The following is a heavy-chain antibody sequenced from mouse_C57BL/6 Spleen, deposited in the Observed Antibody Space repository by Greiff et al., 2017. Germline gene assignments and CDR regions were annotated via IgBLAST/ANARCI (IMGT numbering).Heavy chain of an antibody. CDR3: ARSYYGSSWGYFDV. CDR1: GYTFTSYW. Sequence: QVQLQQSGAELVRPGTSVKLSCKASGYTFTSYWMHWVKQRPGQGLEWIGVIDPSDSYTNYNQKFKGKATLTVDTSSSTAYMQLSSLTSEDSAVYYCARSYYGSSWGYFDVWGTGTTVTVSS. CDR2: IDPSDSYT. D-gene: IGHD1-1*01. V-gene: IGHV1-59*01. J-gene: IGHJ1*03.